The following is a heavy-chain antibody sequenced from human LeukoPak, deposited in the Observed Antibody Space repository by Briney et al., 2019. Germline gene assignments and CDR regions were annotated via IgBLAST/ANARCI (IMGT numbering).Heavy chain of an antibody. D-gene: IGHD3-3*01. CDR2: ISYDGSNK. CDR1: GFTFSSYA. Sequence: GGSQRLSCAASGFTFSSYAMHWVRQAPGKGLEWVEVISYDGSNKYYADSVKGRFTISRDNTKNSLYLQMNSLRAEDTAVFYCARDQYDTWSRRGNFDSWGQGTLVIVSS. J-gene: IGHJ4*02. V-gene: IGHV3-30-3*01. CDR3: ARDQYDTWSRRGNFDS.